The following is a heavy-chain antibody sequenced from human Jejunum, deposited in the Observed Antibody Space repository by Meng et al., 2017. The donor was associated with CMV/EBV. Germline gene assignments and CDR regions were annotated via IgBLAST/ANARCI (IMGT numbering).Heavy chain of an antibody. D-gene: IGHD6-6*01. J-gene: IGHJ4*02. Sequence: LSCASSGLTFSTFWMSWFRQAPGKGLEWVAHIKQDGSEKYYVDSVKGRFTISRDNTENSLVLQMNTLRAEDTAVYYCATTSGSSYWGQGALVTVSS. CDR3: ATTSGSSY. CDR1: GLTFSTFW. V-gene: IGHV3-7*01. CDR2: IKQDGSEK.